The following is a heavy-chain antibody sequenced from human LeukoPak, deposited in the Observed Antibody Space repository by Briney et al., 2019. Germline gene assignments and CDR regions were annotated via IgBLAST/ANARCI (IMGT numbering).Heavy chain of an antibody. CDR3: ARIGYSYGPLGYYYYMDV. J-gene: IGHJ6*03. D-gene: IGHD5-18*01. CDR2: INQDGSEK. CDR1: GFTFSSYL. V-gene: IGHV3-7*01. Sequence: GGSLRLSCAASGFTFSSYLMSWVRQAPGKGLEWVANINQDGSEKYYVDSVKARFTISRDNAKNSLYLQMNSLRAEDTAVYYCARIGYSYGPLGYYYYMDVWGKGTTVTVSS.